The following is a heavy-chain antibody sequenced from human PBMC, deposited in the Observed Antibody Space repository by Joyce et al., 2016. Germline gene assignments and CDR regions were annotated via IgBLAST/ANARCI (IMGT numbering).Heavy chain of an antibody. D-gene: IGHD3-22*01. CDR1: GFTFDDYA. CDR3: AKVPAPGFDLDSSGLYYFDY. J-gene: IGHJ4*02. Sequence: EVQLVESGGGSIQPGRSLRLSCAASGFTFDDYAMHWVRQDPGNGLEWVSGISWNSATIGYADSVKGRFTITRDNAKNSLYLQMNSLRAEDTALYYCAKVPAPGFDLDSSGLYYFDYWGQGTLVTVSS. V-gene: IGHV3-9*01. CDR2: ISWNSATI.